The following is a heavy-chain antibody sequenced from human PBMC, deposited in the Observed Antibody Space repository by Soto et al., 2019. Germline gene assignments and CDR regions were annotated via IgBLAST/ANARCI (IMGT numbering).Heavy chain of an antibody. D-gene: IGHD2-8*01. CDR2: IKQDGSEK. CDR1: GFTFSSYW. J-gene: IGHJ4*02. Sequence: PGGSLRLSCAASGFTFSSYWMSWVRQAPGKGLEWVANIKQDGSEKYYVDSVKGRFTISRDNAKNSLYLQMNSLRAEDTAVYYCARGGQEIVLMVYAIRGGWYYFDYWGQGTLVTGSS. CDR3: ARGGQEIVLMVYAIRGGWYYFDY. V-gene: IGHV3-7*01.